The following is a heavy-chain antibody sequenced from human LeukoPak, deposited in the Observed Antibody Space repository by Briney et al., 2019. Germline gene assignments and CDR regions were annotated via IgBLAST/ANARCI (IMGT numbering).Heavy chain of an antibody. CDR2: IKQDGSEK. J-gene: IGHJ6*03. D-gene: IGHD1-14*01. CDR1: GFTFSSYW. Sequence: GGSLRLSCAASGFTFSSYWMSWVRQAPGKGLEWVANIKQDGSEKYYVDSVKGRFTISRDISKNTFYLQMNSLTAEDTAVYYCARDHRPEIQYYYMDVWGKGTTVAVSS. CDR3: ARDHRPEIQYYYMDV. V-gene: IGHV3-7*01.